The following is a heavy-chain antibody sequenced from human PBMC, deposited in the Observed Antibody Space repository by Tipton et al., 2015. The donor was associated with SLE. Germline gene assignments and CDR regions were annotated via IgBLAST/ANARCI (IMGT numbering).Heavy chain of an antibody. CDR2: TYYRSKWYI. Sequence: GLVKPSQTLSIPCAISRDSVSTYSAAWNWIRQSPSRGLEWLGRTYYRSKWYIYYAVSVKSRISINQDPAKNLFSLQLSSVTPEDTAVYYCVRGNGSGSLIVDSWGQGTVLTVSA. D-gene: IGHD3-10*01. J-gene: IGHJ4*02. CDR1: RDSVSTYSAA. V-gene: IGHV6-1*01. CDR3: VRGNGSGSLIVDS.